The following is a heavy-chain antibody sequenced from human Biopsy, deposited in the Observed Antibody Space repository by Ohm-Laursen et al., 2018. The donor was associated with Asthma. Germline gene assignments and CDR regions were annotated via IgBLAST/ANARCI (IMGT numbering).Heavy chain of an antibody. D-gene: IGHD3-22*01. V-gene: IGHV3-23*01. J-gene: IGHJ5*02. CDR2: ITGSGGFT. CDR1: GFTFSNYV. Sequence: LSLTCAPSGFTFSNYVMSWVRQAPGKGLEWVSSITGSGGFTYYADSVKGRFTISRDKSDNTLYLQMNSLTAEDTAVYFCAKITTDRQKANNWFDPWGQGTLVTVSS. CDR3: AKITTDRQKANNWFDP.